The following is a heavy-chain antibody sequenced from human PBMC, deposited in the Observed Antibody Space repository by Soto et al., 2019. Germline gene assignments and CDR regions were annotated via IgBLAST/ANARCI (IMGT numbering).Heavy chain of an antibody. CDR1: GGTFSSYA. Sequence: SVKVSCKASGGTFSSYAISWVRQAPGQGLEWMGGIIPIFGTANYAQKFQGRVTITADESTSTAYMELSSLRSEDTAVYYCARDTSTHYDILTGYTPYYFDYWGQGTLVTLSS. J-gene: IGHJ4*02. CDR2: IIPIFGTA. D-gene: IGHD3-9*01. V-gene: IGHV1-69*13. CDR3: ARDTSTHYDILTGYTPYYFDY.